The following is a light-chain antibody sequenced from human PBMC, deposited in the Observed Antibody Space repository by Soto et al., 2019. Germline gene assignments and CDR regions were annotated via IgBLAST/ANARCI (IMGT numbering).Light chain of an antibody. CDR3: QQYNKFPLT. Sequence: DIQMTQSPYSLSASVGDTATITCRASQYISNYVAWFQQKPWQAPKSLIYAASKLHNGVPAKFTVSGSGTDFTLTISSLLPDDSATYYCQQYNKFPLTFGGGTKVEI. V-gene: IGKV1-16*02. CDR1: QYISNY. CDR2: AAS. J-gene: IGKJ4*01.